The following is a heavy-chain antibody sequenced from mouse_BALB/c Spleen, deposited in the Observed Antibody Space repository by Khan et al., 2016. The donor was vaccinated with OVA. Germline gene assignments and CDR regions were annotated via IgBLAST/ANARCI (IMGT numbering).Heavy chain of an antibody. CDR3: ARGNYSGYYIDY. J-gene: IGHJ2*01. V-gene: IGHV3-2*02. CDR2: ISYSGGT. D-gene: IGHD1-1*01. Sequence: EVKLEESGPGLVKPSQSLSLTCTVTGYSITSGYAWNWIRQFPGNKLEWMGYISYSGGTSYNPSLKSRISITRDTSKNQFFLQLNSVTTEDTATYYCARGNYSGYYIDYWGQGTPLTVSS. CDR1: GYSITSGYA.